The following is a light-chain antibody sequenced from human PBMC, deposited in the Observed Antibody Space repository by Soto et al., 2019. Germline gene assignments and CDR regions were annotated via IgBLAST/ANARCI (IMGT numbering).Light chain of an antibody. J-gene: IGLJ1*01. CDR1: SSGVGGYNY. CDR2: EVS. V-gene: IGLV2-8*01. CDR3: SSYAGSNNYV. Sequence: QSVLTQPPSASGSPGQSVTISCTGTSSGVGGYNYVSWYQQHPGKAPKLMIYEVSKRPSGVPDRFSGSKSGNTASLTVSGLQAEDEADYYCSSYAGSNNYVFGTRTKLTVL.